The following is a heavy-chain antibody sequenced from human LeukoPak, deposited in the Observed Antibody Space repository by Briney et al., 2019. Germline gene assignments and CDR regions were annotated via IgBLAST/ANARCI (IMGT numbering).Heavy chain of an antibody. J-gene: IGHJ4*02. CDR1: GASISTNY. D-gene: IGHD6-6*01. V-gene: IGHV4-59*12. CDR3: ARGVARSSKFHFSYYFDY. Sequence: SETLSLTCTVSGASISTNYWSWIRQPPEKGLEWIGYVYYSGNTNYNPSLKSRVTISVDTLKNQFSLKLSSVTAADTAVYYCARGVARSSKFHFSYYFDYWGQGTLVTVSS. CDR2: VYYSGNT.